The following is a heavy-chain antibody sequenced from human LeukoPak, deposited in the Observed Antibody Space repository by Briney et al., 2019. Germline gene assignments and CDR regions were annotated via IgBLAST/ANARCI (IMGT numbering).Heavy chain of an antibody. D-gene: IGHD1-26*01. V-gene: IGHV3-23*01. CDR2: ISGSGGST. CDR3: AKLLGGIVYFDY. CDR1: GFTFSSYA. J-gene: IGHJ4*02. Sequence: GGSLRLSCAASGFTFSSYAMSWVRQAPGKGLEWVSAISGSGGSTYYADSVKGRFTISRDNSKNTLYLQMYSLRAEDTAVYYCAKLLGGIVYFDYWGQGTLVTVSS.